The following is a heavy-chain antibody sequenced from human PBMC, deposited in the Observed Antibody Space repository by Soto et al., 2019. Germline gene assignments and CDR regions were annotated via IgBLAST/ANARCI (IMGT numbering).Heavy chain of an antibody. CDR3: ARIPVDTYMSYWFDP. V-gene: IGHV4-61*08. D-gene: IGHD5-18*01. CDR2: SYYSGNT. Sequence: WETLSLTCTVSGDSVTSGDYYWSWLRQPPGQGLEWIGYSYYSGNTNYSPSLKSRVTISLDTSNNQFSLKLSSMTAADTAVYFCARIPVDTYMSYWFDPWGQGTLVTVSS. J-gene: IGHJ5*01. CDR1: GDSVTSGDYY.